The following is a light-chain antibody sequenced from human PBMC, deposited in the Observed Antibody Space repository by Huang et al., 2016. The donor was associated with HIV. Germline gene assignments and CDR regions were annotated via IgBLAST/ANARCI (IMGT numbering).Light chain of an antibody. CDR3: HQTYSMSS. Sequence: DIQMTQSPSSLSASAGDSVTITCRTSQNIGTYLNWYQQRPGKPPNLLIYGSSTVQSGVPSRCSGGGSGTEFTLTISGLQPEDFAIYYCHQTYSMSSFGQGTRLDTK. CDR1: QNIGTY. J-gene: IGKJ5*01. CDR2: GSS. V-gene: IGKV1-39*01.